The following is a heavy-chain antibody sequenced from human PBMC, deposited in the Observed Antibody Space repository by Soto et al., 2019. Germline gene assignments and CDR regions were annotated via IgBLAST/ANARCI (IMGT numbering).Heavy chain of an antibody. CDR3: AHRRGADYKGCFHY. CDR2: IYWSDEK. CDR1: GFSLSTSGVG. Sequence: QITLKESGPTLVKPTQTLTLTCTFSGFSLSTSGVGVGWIRQPPGKALEWLALIYWSDEKRYSPSLSSSLTITKDTSKNQVVLTMTNMDPVDTATYYCAHRRGADYKGCFHYWGQGTLVTVSS. J-gene: IGHJ4*02. D-gene: IGHD4-4*01. V-gene: IGHV2-5*01.